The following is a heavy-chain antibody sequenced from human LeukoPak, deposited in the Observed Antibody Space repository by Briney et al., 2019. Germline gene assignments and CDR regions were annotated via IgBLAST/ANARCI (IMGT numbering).Heavy chain of an antibody. Sequence: SGGSLRLSCAASGFTFSSYSMNWVRQAPGKGLEWVSSISSSSSYIYYADSVKGRFTISRDNAKNSLYLQMNSLRAEDTAVYYCARVIAVAGRGAFDIWGQGTMVTVSS. CDR2: ISSSSSYI. D-gene: IGHD6-19*01. J-gene: IGHJ3*02. V-gene: IGHV3-21*01. CDR1: GFTFSSYS. CDR3: ARVIAVAGRGAFDI.